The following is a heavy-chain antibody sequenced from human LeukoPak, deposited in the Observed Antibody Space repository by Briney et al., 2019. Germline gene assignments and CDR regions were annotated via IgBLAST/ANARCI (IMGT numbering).Heavy chain of an antibody. CDR3: ALGYSHGCFDY. J-gene: IGHJ4*02. D-gene: IGHD5-18*01. CDR1: GFTVSSNY. CDR2: IYSSGTT. Sequence: PGGSLRLSCAASGFTVSSNYMSWVRQAPGKGLEWVSVIYSSGTTYYAESVKGRFSISRDNSKNTLYLQMNSLRAEDTAVYYCALGYSHGCFDYWGQGTLVSVSS. V-gene: IGHV3-66*01.